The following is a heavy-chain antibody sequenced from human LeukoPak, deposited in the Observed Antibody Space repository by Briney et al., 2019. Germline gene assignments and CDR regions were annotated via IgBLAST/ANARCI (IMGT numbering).Heavy chain of an antibody. CDR2: INYSGST. J-gene: IGHJ6*03. CDR3: ARLGVYYDMDV. Sequence: TSETLSPTCTVSGGSISSTSYYWDWIRQPPGKGLEWIGSINYSGSTYYNPSLKSRVTISIDTSKNQFSLKVSSVTAADTAVYYCARLGVYYDMDVWGKGTTVTVSS. CDR1: GGSISSTSYY. V-gene: IGHV4-39*01. D-gene: IGHD3-10*01.